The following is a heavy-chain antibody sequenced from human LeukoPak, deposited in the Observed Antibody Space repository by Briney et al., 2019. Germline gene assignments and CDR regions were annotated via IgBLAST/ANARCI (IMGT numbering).Heavy chain of an antibody. D-gene: IGHD3-10*01. Sequence: SETLSLTCAVSGGSISSYYWSWIRQPPGKGLEWIGYIYYSGSTNYNPSLKSRVTISVDTSKNQFSLKLSSVTAADTAVYYCARGGYYYGSGPNNWFDPWGQGNLVTVSS. CDR2: IYYSGST. CDR3: ARGGYYYGSGPNNWFDP. J-gene: IGHJ5*02. V-gene: IGHV4-59*01. CDR1: GGSISSYY.